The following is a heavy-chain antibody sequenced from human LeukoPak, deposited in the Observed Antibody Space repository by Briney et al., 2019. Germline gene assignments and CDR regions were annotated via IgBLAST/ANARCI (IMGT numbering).Heavy chain of an antibody. CDR3: VTSINVVSVVISHADAFDI. CDR2: IYYSGST. J-gene: IGHJ3*02. Sequence: SETLSLTCTVSGGSISSYYWSWIRQPPGKGLEWIGYIYYSGSTNYNPSLKSRVTISVDTSKNQFSLKLSSVTAADTAVYYCVTSINVVSVVISHADAFDIWGQGTMVTVSS. D-gene: IGHD3-22*01. V-gene: IGHV4-59*01. CDR1: GGSISSYY.